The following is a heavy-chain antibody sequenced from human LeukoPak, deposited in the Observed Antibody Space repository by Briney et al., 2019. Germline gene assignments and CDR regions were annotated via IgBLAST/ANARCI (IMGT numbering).Heavy chain of an antibody. CDR2: IWPDGGNK. CDR1: GFTFSSYG. V-gene: IGHV3-33*01. J-gene: IGHJ4*02. D-gene: IGHD3-10*01. CDR3: ARGLLSSLWSFDS. Sequence: PGGSLRLSCAASGFTFSSYGMHWVRQAPGKGLEWVAVIWPDGGNKFYADSVKGRFTISRDNSKNTLYLQMNSLRAEDTAVYYCARGLLSSLWSFDSWGQGTLVTVSS.